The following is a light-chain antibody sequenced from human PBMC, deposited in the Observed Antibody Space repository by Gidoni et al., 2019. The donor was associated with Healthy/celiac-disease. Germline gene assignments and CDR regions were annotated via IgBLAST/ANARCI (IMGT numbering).Light chain of an antibody. V-gene: IGLV3-1*01. Sequence: SYELPHPPPVSVSPGQTASITCSGDKLGDKYACWYQQKPGQSPVLVIYQDSKRHSGSPERFSGSNSGNTATLTISGTQAMDEADYYCQAWDSSTYVVFGGGTKLTVL. CDR3: QAWDSSTYVV. CDR1: KLGDKY. J-gene: IGLJ2*01. CDR2: QDS.